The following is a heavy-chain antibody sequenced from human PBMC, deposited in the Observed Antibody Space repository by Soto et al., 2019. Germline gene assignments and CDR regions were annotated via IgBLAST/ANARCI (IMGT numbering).Heavy chain of an antibody. CDR3: ASDLSGRADV. Sequence: PSETLRLSCAASGFTFSSYWMHWVRQAPGKGLVWVSRMNEDGGTTDYADSVKGRFTISRDNAKNTLYLQMNSLRVEDTAVYYCASDLSGRADVWGQGTTVTVSS. V-gene: IGHV3-74*01. CDR2: MNEDGGTT. CDR1: GFTFSSYW. D-gene: IGHD3-10*01. J-gene: IGHJ6*02.